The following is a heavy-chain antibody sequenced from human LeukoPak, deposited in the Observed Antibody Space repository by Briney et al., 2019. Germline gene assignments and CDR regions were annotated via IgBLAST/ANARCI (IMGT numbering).Heavy chain of an antibody. V-gene: IGHV3-33*01. CDR3: ARDEYSSGWYYFDY. CDR2: IWYDGSNK. Sequence: GGSPRLSCAASGFTFSSYGMHWVRQAPGKGLEWVAVIWYDGSNKYYADSVKGRFTISRDNSKNTLYLQMNSLRAEDTAVYYCARDEYSSGWYYFDYWGQGTLVTVSS. D-gene: IGHD6-19*01. J-gene: IGHJ4*02. CDR1: GFTFSSYG.